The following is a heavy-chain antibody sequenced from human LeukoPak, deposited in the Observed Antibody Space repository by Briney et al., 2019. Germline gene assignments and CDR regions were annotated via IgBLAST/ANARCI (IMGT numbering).Heavy chain of an antibody. Sequence: PGGSLRLSCAASGFTSSTYALHWVRQAPGKGLEWVSYISRSSGSSIYYADSVKGRFTISRDNAKNSLYLQMNSLRAEDTAVYYCARDSSGWYYFDYWGQGILVTVSS. CDR3: ARDSSGWYYFDY. CDR1: GFTSSTYA. D-gene: IGHD6-19*01. V-gene: IGHV3-48*03. CDR2: ISRSSGSSI. J-gene: IGHJ4*02.